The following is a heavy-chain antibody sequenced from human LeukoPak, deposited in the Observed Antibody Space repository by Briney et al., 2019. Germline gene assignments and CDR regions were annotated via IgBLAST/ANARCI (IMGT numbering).Heavy chain of an antibody. CDR3: ARDLIAARPGWFDP. CDR1: GYTFTTYG. Sequence: ASVKVSCKASGYTFTTYGINWVRQAPGQGLEWMGWISAYNGSTNYAQNLQGRVTLTTDTSASTAYMELRSLRSDDTAVYYCARDLIAARPGWFDPRGQGTLVIVSS. J-gene: IGHJ5*02. CDR2: ISAYNGST. D-gene: IGHD6-6*01. V-gene: IGHV1-18*01.